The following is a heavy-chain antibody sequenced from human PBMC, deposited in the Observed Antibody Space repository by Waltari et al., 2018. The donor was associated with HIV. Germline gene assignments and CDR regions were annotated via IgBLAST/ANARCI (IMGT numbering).Heavy chain of an antibody. J-gene: IGHJ4*02. CDR1: GGSISSYY. Sequence: QVQLQESGPGLVKPSETLSLTCTVSGGSISSYYWSWIRQPPGKGLEWIGYIYYSGSTNYNPSLKSRVTISVDTSKNQFSLKLSSVTAADTAMYYCARVYCSSTSCYRIDYWGQGTLVTVSS. CDR2: IYYSGST. CDR3: ARVYCSSTSCYRIDY. V-gene: IGHV4-59*01. D-gene: IGHD2-2*02.